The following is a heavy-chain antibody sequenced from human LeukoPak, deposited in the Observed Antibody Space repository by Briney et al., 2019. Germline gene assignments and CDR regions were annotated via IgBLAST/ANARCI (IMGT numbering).Heavy chain of an antibody. CDR2: ISATSSTI. J-gene: IGHJ4*02. D-gene: IGHD3-9*01. Sequence: GSLRLSCAASGFTFSSFSMSWVRQAPGKGLEWVSYISATSSTIYYADSVKGRFTISRDNAKNSLYLQMNSLRDEDTAVYYCARSYTYDILSGLPGYWGQGTLVTVSS. CDR1: GFTFSSFS. V-gene: IGHV3-48*02. CDR3: ARSYTYDILSGLPGY.